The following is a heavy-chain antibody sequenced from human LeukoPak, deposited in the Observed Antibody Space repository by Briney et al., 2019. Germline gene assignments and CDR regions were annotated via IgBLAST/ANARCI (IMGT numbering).Heavy chain of an antibody. CDR1: GFSFSGYG. J-gene: IGHJ4*02. CDR2: ISYDGSDK. V-gene: IGHV3-30*18. D-gene: IGHD6-13*01. CDR3: AKCLGSGWYASSD. Sequence: GGSLRLSCAASGFSFSGYGMHWARQAPGKGLEWVAVISYDGSDKKYGDSVKGRFTISRDNSKNTLYLQMNSLRAEDTAVYYCAKCLGSGWYASSDWGQGTLVTVSS.